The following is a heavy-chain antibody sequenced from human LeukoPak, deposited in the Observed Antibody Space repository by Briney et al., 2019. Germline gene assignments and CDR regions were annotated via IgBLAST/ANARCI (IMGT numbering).Heavy chain of an antibody. V-gene: IGHV3-21*01. Sequence: GGSLRLSCAASGLTFSMPPMDWVRQAPGKGLEWVSSISSSSSYIYYADSVKGRFTISRDNAKNSLYLQMNSLRAEDTAVYYCARSSMYSGSYYAYWGQGTLVTVSS. CDR1: GLTFSMPP. D-gene: IGHD1-26*01. J-gene: IGHJ4*02. CDR3: ARSSMYSGSYYAY. CDR2: ISSSSSYI.